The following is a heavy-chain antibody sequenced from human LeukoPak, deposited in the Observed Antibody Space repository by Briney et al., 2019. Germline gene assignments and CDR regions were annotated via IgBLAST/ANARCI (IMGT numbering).Heavy chain of an antibody. CDR3: AKSLYTTYGYGFLWFDA. J-gene: IGHJ5*02. Sequence: GASVTVSCKASVYTLTGHYMHWVRPAPRQGLEWMGWINPNSGDTQYEQKFGGGVTMTRDTSISTAYMEMKRLKSDDTAVYYCAKSLYTTYGYGFLWFDAWGQGTLVTVSS. CDR1: VYTLTGHY. D-gene: IGHD3-10*01. CDR2: INPNSGDT. V-gene: IGHV1-2*02.